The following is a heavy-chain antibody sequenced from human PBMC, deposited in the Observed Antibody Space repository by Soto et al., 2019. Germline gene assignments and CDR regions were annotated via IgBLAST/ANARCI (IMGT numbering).Heavy chain of an antibody. V-gene: IGHV1-8*01. CDR2: MNPNSGNT. D-gene: IGHD3-16*02. CDR1: GYTFTSYD. CDR3: ARPYYDYVWGSYRPDAFDI. Sequence: ASVKVSCKASGYTFTSYDINRVRQATGQGLEWMGWMNPNSGNTGYAQKFQGRVTMTRNTSISTAYMELSSLRSEDTAVYYCARPYYDYVWGSYRPDAFDIWGQGTMVTV. J-gene: IGHJ3*02.